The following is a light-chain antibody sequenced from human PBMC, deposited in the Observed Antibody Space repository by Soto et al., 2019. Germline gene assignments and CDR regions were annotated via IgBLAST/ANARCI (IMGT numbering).Light chain of an antibody. V-gene: IGLV2-11*01. J-gene: IGLJ7*01. CDR2: DVS. Sequence: QSVLTQPRSVSGSPGQSVTISCTGTSSDVGGYNYVSWYQQHPGKAPKLMIYDVSKRPSGVPDRFSGSKSANTASLTISGLQAEDEADYYCCSYAGSFTGVFGGGTQLTVL. CDR1: SSDVGGYNY. CDR3: CSYAGSFTGV.